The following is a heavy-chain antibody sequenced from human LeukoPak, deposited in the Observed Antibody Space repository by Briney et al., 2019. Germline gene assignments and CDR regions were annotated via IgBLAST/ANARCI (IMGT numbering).Heavy chain of an antibody. Sequence: GASVKVSCKASGGTFSSYAISWVRQAPGQGLEWMGGIIPIFGTANYAQKFQGRVTITADESTSTAYMELSSLRSEDTAVYYCAGSAATGRWFDPWGQGTLVTVSS. CDR3: AGSAATGRWFDP. V-gene: IGHV1-69*13. J-gene: IGHJ5*02. CDR1: GGTFSSYA. CDR2: IIPIFGTA. D-gene: IGHD2-15*01.